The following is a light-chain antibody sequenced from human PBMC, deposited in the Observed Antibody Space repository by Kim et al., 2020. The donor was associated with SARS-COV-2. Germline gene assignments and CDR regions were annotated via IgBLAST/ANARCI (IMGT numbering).Light chain of an antibody. CDR3: QQYNNWPYT. J-gene: IGKJ2*01. Sequence: DIQMTQSPSTLSASVGTRVTITCRASQSISNNLAWYQQKPGKAPKVLIYKASSLESGVPSRFSGSGSGTEFTLTISSLQPDDFAVYYCQQYNNWPYTFGQGTKLEIK. CDR1: QSISNN. CDR2: KAS. V-gene: IGKV1-5*03.